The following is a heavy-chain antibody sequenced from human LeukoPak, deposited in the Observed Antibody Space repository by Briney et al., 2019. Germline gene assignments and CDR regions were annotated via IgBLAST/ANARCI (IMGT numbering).Heavy chain of an antibody. J-gene: IGHJ4*02. Sequence: PGGSLRLSCPASGFTVSSNYMSWVRQAPGKGLEWVSVIYSGGSTYYADSVKGRFTISRDNSKNTLYLQMNSLRAEDTAVYYCARSPMVRGVEYWGQGTLVTVSS. CDR1: GFTVSSNY. CDR3: ARSPMVRGVEY. CDR2: IYSGGST. V-gene: IGHV3-53*01. D-gene: IGHD3-10*01.